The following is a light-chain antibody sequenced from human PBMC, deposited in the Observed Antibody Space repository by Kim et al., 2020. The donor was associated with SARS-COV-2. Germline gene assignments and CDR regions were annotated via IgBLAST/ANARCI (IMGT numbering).Light chain of an antibody. CDR1: QTITSY. V-gene: IGKV1-39*01. CDR3: QQSIITPLT. Sequence: DIQMTQSPSSLSASVGDRVTITCRASQTITSYLNWYQQKPGKAPELLIYTTSSLQSGVPSRFSGSGFATEFILTISSLQPEDFATYFCQQSIITPLTFGQGTRLEIK. CDR2: TTS. J-gene: IGKJ5*01.